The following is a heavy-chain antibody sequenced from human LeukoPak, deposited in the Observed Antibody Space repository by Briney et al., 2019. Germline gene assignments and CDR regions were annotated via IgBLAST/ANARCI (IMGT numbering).Heavy chain of an antibody. CDR3: ARGYDYYDSSGYYY. CDR2: TSSSSSAM. Sequence: GVSLTLSCAASGFPFISYSMHWVRQAQGKGLEWVSYTSSSSSAMYYADSVKGRFTISRDNAKNSLYLQMNSLRDEDTAVYYCARGYDYYDSSGYYYWGQGPLVTVSS. D-gene: IGHD3-22*01. J-gene: IGHJ4*02. V-gene: IGHV3-48*02. CDR1: GFPFISYS.